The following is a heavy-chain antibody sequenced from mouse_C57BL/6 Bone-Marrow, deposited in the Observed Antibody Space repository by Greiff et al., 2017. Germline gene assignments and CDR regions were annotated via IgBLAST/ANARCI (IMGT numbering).Heavy chain of an antibody. D-gene: IGHD1-1*01. CDR2: ISSGGSYT. CDR3: ARLRHSTVVEGDRYFDV. V-gene: IGHV5-6*01. Sequence: DVHLVESGGDLVKPGGSLKLSCAASGFTFSSYGMSWVRQTPDKRLEWVATISSGGSYTYYPDSVKGRFTISRDKAKNTLYLQMSSLKSEDTAKYYGARLRHSTVVEGDRYFDVWGTGTTVTVSS. J-gene: IGHJ1*03. CDR1: GFTFSSYG.